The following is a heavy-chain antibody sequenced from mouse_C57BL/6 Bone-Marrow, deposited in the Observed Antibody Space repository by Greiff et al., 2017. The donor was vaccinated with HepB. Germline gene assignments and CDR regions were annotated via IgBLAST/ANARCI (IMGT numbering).Heavy chain of an antibody. CDR3: AASNHYYAMDY. J-gene: IGHJ4*01. CDR1: GYTFTDYY. Sequence: EVKLQQSGPVLVKPGASVKMSCKASGYTFTDYYMNWVKQSHGKSLEWIGVINPYNGGTSYNQKFKGKATLTVDKSSSTAYMELNSLTSEDSAVYYCAASNHYYAMDYWGQGTSVTVSS. D-gene: IGHD2-5*01. CDR2: INPYNGGT. V-gene: IGHV1-19*01.